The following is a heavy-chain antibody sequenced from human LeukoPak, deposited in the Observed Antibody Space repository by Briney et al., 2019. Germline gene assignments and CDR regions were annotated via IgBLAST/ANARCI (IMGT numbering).Heavy chain of an antibody. CDR3: ARPGAAAGFGH. D-gene: IGHD6-13*01. Sequence: ASVTVSCKASGHSFSIYEINWVRQASGQGLEWMGWMKPNSGNTEYAQKFQGRVTMSRNTSINTAYMELSSLRSDDTAVYYCARPGAAAGFGHWGQGTLVTVSS. V-gene: IGHV1-8*01. CDR1: GHSFSIYE. J-gene: IGHJ4*02. CDR2: MKPNSGNT.